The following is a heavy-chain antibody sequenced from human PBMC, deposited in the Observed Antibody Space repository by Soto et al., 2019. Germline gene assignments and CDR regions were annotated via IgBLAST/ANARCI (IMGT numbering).Heavy chain of an antibody. J-gene: IGHJ5*02. V-gene: IGHV4-30-4*01. CDR3: ARDRVTMVRGVKLKYNWFDP. Sequence: QVQLQESGPGLVKPSQTLSLTCTVSGGSISSGDYYWSWIRQPPGKGLEWIGYIYYSGSTYYNPPLKSRVTISVDTSKNQFSLKLSSVTAADTAVYYCARDRVTMVRGVKLKYNWFDPWGQGTLVTVSS. D-gene: IGHD3-10*01. CDR1: GGSISSGDYY. CDR2: IYYSGST.